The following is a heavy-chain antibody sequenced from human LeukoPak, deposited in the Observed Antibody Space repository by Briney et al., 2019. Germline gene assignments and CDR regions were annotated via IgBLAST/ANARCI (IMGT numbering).Heavy chain of an antibody. Sequence: GGSLRLSCAASGFTFSSYWMHWVRQAPGKGLVWVSRINSDGSSTSYADSVKGRFTISRDNAKNTLYLQMNSLRAEDTAVYYCARAQDSSSWHRWPYYYYYYMGVWGKGTTVTVSS. CDR3: ARAQDSSSWHRWPYYYYYYMGV. J-gene: IGHJ6*03. V-gene: IGHV3-74*01. D-gene: IGHD6-13*01. CDR1: GFTFSSYW. CDR2: INSDGSST.